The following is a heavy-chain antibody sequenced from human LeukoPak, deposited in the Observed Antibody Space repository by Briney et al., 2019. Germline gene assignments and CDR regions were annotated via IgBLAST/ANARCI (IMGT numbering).Heavy chain of an antibody. Sequence: SQTLSLTCAISGDSVSSNSAAWNWIRQSPSRGLEWLGRAYYRSKWYNDYAVSVKSRITINPDTSKNQFSLQLNSVTPEDTAVYYCARSGYCSSTSCSYYYYCYGMDVWGQGTTVTVSS. D-gene: IGHD2-2*01. V-gene: IGHV6-1*01. CDR1: GDSVSSNSAA. J-gene: IGHJ6*02. CDR3: ARSGYCSSTSCSYYYYCYGMDV. CDR2: AYYRSKWYN.